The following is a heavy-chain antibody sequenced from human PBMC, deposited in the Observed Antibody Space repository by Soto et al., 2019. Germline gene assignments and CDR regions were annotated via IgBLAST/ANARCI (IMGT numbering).Heavy chain of an antibody. Sequence: QVQLVQSGAEVKKPGSSGKVSCKASGCTFSTSAISWVRQAPGQGLEWVGGIMPVFPTPDYAQKFQGRVTITADESTTTAYLELTSLRTDDTAVYYCSRDKDRQQLGGNYYYILDVWGQGTAITVSS. J-gene: IGHJ6*02. CDR3: SRDKDRQQLGGNYYYILDV. V-gene: IGHV1-69*12. CDR1: GCTFSTSA. CDR2: IMPVFPTP. D-gene: IGHD3-3*02.